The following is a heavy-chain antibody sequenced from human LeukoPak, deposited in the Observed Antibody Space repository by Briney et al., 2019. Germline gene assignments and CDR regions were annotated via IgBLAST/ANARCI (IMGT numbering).Heavy chain of an antibody. CDR1: GFTFSTYT. J-gene: IGHJ4*02. D-gene: IGHD1-1*01. Sequence: GGSLRLSCAASGFTFSTYTMTWVRQAPGKGLECVSTINGRGGDTYYADSVKGRFTISRDNSRNTVYLQMNSLRAEDTAVYYCAKDRDGTPWADWGQGTLVTASS. V-gene: IGHV3-23*01. CDR3: AKDRDGTPWAD. CDR2: INGRGGDT.